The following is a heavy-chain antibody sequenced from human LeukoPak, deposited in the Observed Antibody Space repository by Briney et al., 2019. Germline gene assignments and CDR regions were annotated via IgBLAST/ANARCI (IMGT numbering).Heavy chain of an antibody. J-gene: IGHJ4*02. CDR3: ARLRSSRGEETFDY. CDR2: ISAYNGNT. CDR1: GYTFTSNG. V-gene: IGHV1-18*01. Sequence: ASVKVSCKASGYTFTSNGISWVRQAPGQGLEWMGWISAYNGNTNYAQKLQGRVTMTTDTSTSTAYMELRSLRSDDTAVYYCARLRSSRGEETFDYWGQGTLVTVSS. D-gene: IGHD3-3*01.